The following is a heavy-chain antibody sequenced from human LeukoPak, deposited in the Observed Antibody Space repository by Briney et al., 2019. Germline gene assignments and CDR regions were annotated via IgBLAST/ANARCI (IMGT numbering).Heavy chain of an antibody. Sequence: ASVKVSCKASGYTFTGYYMHWVRQAPGQGLEWMGRINPNSGGTNYAQKFQGRVTMTRDTSISTAYMELSRMRSDATAVYYCARGARYYYDSSGYYFRDFDYWGQGTLVTVSS. D-gene: IGHD3-22*01. CDR1: GYTFTGYY. CDR3: ARGARYYYDSSGYYFRDFDY. CDR2: INPNSGGT. J-gene: IGHJ4*02. V-gene: IGHV1-2*06.